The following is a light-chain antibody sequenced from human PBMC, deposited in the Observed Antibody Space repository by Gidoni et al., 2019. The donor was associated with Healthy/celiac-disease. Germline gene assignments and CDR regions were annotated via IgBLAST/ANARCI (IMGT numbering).Light chain of an antibody. CDR3: QQSYSTGFT. V-gene: IGKV1-39*01. CDR1: QSISSY. CDR2: AAS. J-gene: IGKJ3*01. Sequence: DIQMTQSPSPLSASVGDRVTITCRASQSISSYLNWYQQKPGKAPKLLIYAASSLQSGVPSRFSGSGSGTDFTLTISSLQPEDFATYYCQQSYSTGFTFGPGTKVDIK.